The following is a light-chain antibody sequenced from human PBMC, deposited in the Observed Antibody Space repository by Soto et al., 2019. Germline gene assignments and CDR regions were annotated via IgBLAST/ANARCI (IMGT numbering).Light chain of an antibody. Sequence: EIVLTQSPATLSLSPGERATLSCRASQSVSSYLAWYQQKPGQAPRLLIYDASNRATGIPARFSGSGSGTDFTLTISSLEPEDSGVYYCQQRSNWPSFGQGTR. J-gene: IGKJ5*01. V-gene: IGKV3-11*01. CDR2: DAS. CDR3: QQRSNWPS. CDR1: QSVSSY.